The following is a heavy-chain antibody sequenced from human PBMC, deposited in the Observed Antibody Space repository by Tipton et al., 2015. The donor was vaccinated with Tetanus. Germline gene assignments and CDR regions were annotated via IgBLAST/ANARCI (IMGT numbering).Heavy chain of an antibody. V-gene: IGHV1-46*01. Sequence: QLAQSGPEVKKPGASVKVSCKASGYSFTTYWVHWGRQAPGQGLEWMGMVNPSGGSGRYSQNFEGRVTMTSDTSTNTVYMELSSLRSDDTAIYYCARGMDYDSSGIDDFWGQGTLVTVSS. CDR2: VNPSGGSG. J-gene: IGHJ4*02. CDR3: ARGMDYDSSGIDDF. CDR1: GYSFTTYW. D-gene: IGHD3-22*01.